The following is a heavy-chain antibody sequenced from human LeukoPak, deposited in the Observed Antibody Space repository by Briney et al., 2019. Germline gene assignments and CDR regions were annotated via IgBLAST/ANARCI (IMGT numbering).Heavy chain of an antibody. CDR2: MNPNSGNT. CDR3: ARGYSPTLRTTGNDY. D-gene: IGHD1-1*01. V-gene: IGHV1-8*02. J-gene: IGHJ4*02. CDR1: GYTFTSYA. Sequence: ASVKVSCKASGYTFTSYAMNWVRQAPGQGLEWMGWMNPNSGNTGYAQKFQGRLTMTRDTSINTAYLEFYSLRSEDTAVYYCARGYSPTLRTTGNDYWGQGTLVTVSS.